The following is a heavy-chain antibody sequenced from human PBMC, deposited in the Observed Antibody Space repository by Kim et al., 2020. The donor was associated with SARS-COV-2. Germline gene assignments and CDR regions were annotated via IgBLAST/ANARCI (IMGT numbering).Heavy chain of an antibody. J-gene: IGHJ4*02. CDR2: IKSDGTTS. V-gene: IGHV3-74*03. D-gene: IGHD1-1*01. CDR1: GFTVGTYW. Sequence: GGSLRLSCVVSGFTVGTYWIDWVRQAPGKGLEWVSHIKSDGTTSTYADSVKGRFTISRDSAKNTIYLDLNSLRPEETAVYYCAKLPPGDWGQGTLITVSS. CDR3: AKLPPGD.